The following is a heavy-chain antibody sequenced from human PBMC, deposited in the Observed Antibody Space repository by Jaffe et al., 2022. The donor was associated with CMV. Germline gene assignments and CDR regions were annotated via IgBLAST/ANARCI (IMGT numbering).Heavy chain of an antibody. Sequence: QVQLQQWGAGLLKPSETLSLTCAVYGGSFSGYYWSWIRQPPGKGLEWIGEINHSGSTNYNPSLKSRVTISVDTSKNQFSLKLSSVTAADTAVYYCARAVHCYDFWSGYYSCYYYMDVWGKGTTVTVSS. J-gene: IGHJ6*03. V-gene: IGHV4-34*01. CDR3: ARAVHCYDFWSGYYSCYYYMDV. D-gene: IGHD3-3*01. CDR1: GGSFSGYY. CDR2: INHSGST.